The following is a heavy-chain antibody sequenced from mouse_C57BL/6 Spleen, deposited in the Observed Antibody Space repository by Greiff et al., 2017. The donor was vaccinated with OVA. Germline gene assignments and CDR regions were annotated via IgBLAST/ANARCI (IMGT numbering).Heavy chain of an antibody. Sequence: QVQLQPPGAELVKPGASVKMSCKASGYTFTSYWITWVKQRPGPGLEWIGDIYPGSGSTNYNEKFKSKATLTVDTSSSTAYMQLSSLTSEDSAVYYCARSHYYGSIYAMDYWGQGTSVTVSS. CDR1: GYTFTSYW. CDR3: ARSHYYGSIYAMDY. D-gene: IGHD1-1*01. J-gene: IGHJ4*01. V-gene: IGHV1-55*01. CDR2: IYPGSGST.